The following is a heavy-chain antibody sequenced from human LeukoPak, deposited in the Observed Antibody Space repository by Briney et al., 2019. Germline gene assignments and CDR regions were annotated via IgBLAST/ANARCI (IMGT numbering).Heavy chain of an antibody. CDR1: GFTFSSYW. D-gene: IGHD3-9*01. Sequence: GGSLRLSCAASGFTFSSYWMHWVRQAPGMGLVWVSSISCDGSTTSYADSVKGRFTISSDNAKNTLYLQMNSLRAEDTAVYYCARLDILTGNYYYFNFWGQGTLVTVSS. J-gene: IGHJ4*02. CDR3: ARLDILTGNYYYFNF. CDR2: ISCDGSTT. V-gene: IGHV3-74*01.